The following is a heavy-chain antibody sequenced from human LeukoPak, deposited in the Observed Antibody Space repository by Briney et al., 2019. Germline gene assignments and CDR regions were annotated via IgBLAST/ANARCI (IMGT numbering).Heavy chain of an antibody. V-gene: IGHV4-39*01. J-gene: IGHJ4*02. CDR2: IYDSGSS. CDR3: ARRPSSIAAHSPLDD. Sequence: PSETLSLTCTVSGGSISSSSYYWGWLRQPQGMGLVWIGSIYDSGSSYYNSSLKSRVTISVNTSKNQYSLKLSSVTAADTAVYYCARRPSSIAAHSPLDDWGQGTPVTVSS. CDR1: GGSISSSSYY. D-gene: IGHD6-6*01.